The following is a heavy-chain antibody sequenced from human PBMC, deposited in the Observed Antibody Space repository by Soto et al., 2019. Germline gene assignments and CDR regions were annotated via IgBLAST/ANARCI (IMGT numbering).Heavy chain of an antibody. J-gene: IGHJ6*02. V-gene: IGHV3-30*03. CDR3: AQRGYCSSTSCQDYYGMDV. CDR2: ISYDGSNK. CDR1: GFTFSSYG. Sequence: QVQLVESGGGVVQPGRSLRLSCAASGFTFSSYGMHWVRQAPSKGLEWVAVISYDGSNKYYADSVKGRFTISRDNSKNTLYVQMNSLRAEDTAVYYCAQRGYCSSTSCQDYYGMDVWGQGTTVTVSS. D-gene: IGHD2-2*01.